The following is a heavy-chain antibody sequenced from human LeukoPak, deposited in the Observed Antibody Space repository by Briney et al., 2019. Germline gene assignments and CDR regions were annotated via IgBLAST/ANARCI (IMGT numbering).Heavy chain of an antibody. V-gene: IGHV4-4*02. CDR3: ARLTTLVRGLEEWFDP. Sequence: GSLRLSCAASGFTFSTYWMHWVRQPPGKGLEWIGEIYHSGSANYNPSLKSRVTISVDKSKTQFSLKLSSVTAADTAVYYCARLTTLVRGLEEWFDPWGQGTLVTVSS. J-gene: IGHJ5*02. CDR2: IYHSGSA. D-gene: IGHD3-10*01. CDR1: GFTFSTYW.